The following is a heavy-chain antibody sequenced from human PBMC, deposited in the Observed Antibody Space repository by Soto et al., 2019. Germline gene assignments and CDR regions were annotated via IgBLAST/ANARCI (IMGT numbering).Heavy chain of an antibody. D-gene: IGHD2-15*01. J-gene: IGHJ4*02. CDR3: ARALCSGGTCFSAY. CDR2: ISYDGRST. CDR1: GFTFSSYA. V-gene: IGHV3-30*04. Sequence: QVQLVESGGGVVQPGRSLRLSCAASGFTFSSYAMHWVRHAPGKGLEWAAVISYDGRSTYYADSVKGRFTASRDNSKNTGWLEMNSLRGEDTAVYYCARALCSGGTCFSAYWGQGTLVTVSS.